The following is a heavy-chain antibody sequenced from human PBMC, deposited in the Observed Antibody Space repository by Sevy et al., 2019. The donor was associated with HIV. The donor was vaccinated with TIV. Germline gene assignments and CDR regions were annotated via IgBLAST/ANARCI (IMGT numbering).Heavy chain of an antibody. D-gene: IGHD2-8*01. CDR2: INPDSGGP. Sequence: ASVKVSCKASGYTFTGYYMHWVRQAPGQGLEWMGWINPDSGGPNYAPKFQGRVTLTRDTSISTAYMELSRLKSDDTAVYYCVRDDRDGYFDYGGQGTL. J-gene: IGHJ4*02. V-gene: IGHV1-2*02. CDR1: GYTFTGYY. CDR3: VRDDRDGYFDY.